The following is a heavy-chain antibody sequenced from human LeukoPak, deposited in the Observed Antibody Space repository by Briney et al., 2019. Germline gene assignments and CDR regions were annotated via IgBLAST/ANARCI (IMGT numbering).Heavy chain of an antibody. CDR1: GYTFSAYV. Sequence: GGSLRLSCVASGYTFSAYVMAWVRQAPGKGLEWVSGISGSGVSAYYGDSVKGRFTIPRDNPKNTVYLQMDSLRAEDTAVYYCAKRRSVSSGWFSFESWGQGTLVTVSS. D-gene: IGHD6-19*01. J-gene: IGHJ4*02. V-gene: IGHV3-23*01. CDR2: ISGSGVSA. CDR3: AKRRSVSSGWFSFES.